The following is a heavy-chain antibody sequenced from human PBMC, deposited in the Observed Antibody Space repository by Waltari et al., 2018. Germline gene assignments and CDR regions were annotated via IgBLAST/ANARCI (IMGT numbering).Heavy chain of an antibody. Sequence: EVQLVQSGAEVKKPGATVKISCKASGYTFIDYFMHWVQQAPGTGLEWVGRIGPEDGETVYAEKFQGSFTITADTSTDTSYLELSSLRSDDTAVYYCAPLPGGSGQTFDYWGQGTLLTVSS. D-gene: IGHD3-10*01. V-gene: IGHV1-69-2*01. J-gene: IGHJ4*02. CDR3: APLPGGSGQTFDY. CDR1: GYTFIDYF. CDR2: IGPEDGET.